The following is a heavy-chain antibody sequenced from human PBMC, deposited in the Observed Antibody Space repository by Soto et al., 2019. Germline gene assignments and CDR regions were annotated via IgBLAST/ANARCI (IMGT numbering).Heavy chain of an antibody. CDR2: INPNSGGT. CDR3: ARDQGGWLQTPDAFDI. D-gene: IGHD5-12*01. V-gene: IGHV1-2*04. CDR1: GYTFTGYY. J-gene: IGHJ3*02. Sequence: ASVKVSCKAPGYTFTGYYMHWVRQAPVQGLEWMGWINPNSGGTNYAQKFQGWVTMTRDTSISTAYMELSRLRSDDTAVYYCARDQGGWLQTPDAFDIWGQGTMVTVSS.